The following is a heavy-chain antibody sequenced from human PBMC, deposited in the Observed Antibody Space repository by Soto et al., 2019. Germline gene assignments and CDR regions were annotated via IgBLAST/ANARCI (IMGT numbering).Heavy chain of an antibody. CDR1: GYAFTTYG. J-gene: IGHJ4*02. D-gene: IGHD1-1*01. CDR2: ISAHNGNT. V-gene: IGHV1-18*01. CDR3: ARGRYGDY. Sequence: QVHLVQSGAEVKKPGASVKVSCKGSGYAFTTYGITWVRQAPGQGLEWMGWISAHNGNTNYAQKLQGSVTVTRDTATSIAYMELRSLSSADTAVYYCARGRYGDYWGQGALVTVSS.